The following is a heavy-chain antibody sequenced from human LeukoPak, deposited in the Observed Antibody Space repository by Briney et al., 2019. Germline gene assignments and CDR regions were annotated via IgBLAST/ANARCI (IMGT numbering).Heavy chain of an antibody. D-gene: IGHD3-9*01. Sequence: ASVKVPCKASGHTFTGYYMHWVRQAPGQGLEWMGWINPNSGGTIYAQKFQGRVTMTRDTSISTAYMELSRLSSDDTAVYYCARRLGTYDINWFDPWGQGTLVTVSS. J-gene: IGHJ5*02. V-gene: IGHV1-2*02. CDR2: INPNSGGT. CDR1: GHTFTGYY. CDR3: ARRLGTYDINWFDP.